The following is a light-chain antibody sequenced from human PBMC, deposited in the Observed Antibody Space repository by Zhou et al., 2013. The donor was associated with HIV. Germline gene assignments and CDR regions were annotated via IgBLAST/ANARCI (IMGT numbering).Light chain of an antibody. Sequence: DIQMTQSPLSLSASIGDTVTIACRASQGIDNYLAWYQQKPGGIPKVLIYAASTLKAGVPSRFSGSGSGTDFTLTISSLQPEDVATYYCQKYNSVPRTFGQGTKVE. V-gene: IGKV1-27*01. CDR1: QGIDNY. J-gene: IGKJ1*01. CDR2: AAS. CDR3: QKYNSVPRT.